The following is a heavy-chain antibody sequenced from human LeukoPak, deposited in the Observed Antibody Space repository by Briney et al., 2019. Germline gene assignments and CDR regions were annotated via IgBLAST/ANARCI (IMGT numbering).Heavy chain of an antibody. D-gene: IGHD5-18*01. Sequence: GGSLRLSCAASGFTFSSYSMSWVRQAPGKGLEWVSAISGSGGSTYYADSVKGRFTISRDNSKNTLYLQMNSLRAEDTAVYYCARARSSYGYGDAFDIWGQGTMVTVSS. CDR2: ISGSGGST. V-gene: IGHV3-23*01. J-gene: IGHJ3*02. CDR3: ARARSSYGYGDAFDI. CDR1: GFTFSSYS.